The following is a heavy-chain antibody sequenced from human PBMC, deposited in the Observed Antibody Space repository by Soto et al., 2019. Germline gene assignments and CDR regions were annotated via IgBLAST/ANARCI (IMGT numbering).Heavy chain of an antibody. CDR3: ARDGAVAGDSNFDY. Sequence: ASVKVSCKASGYTFTSSAIHWVRQAPGQGLEWMGWINAGNGNIKHSQKFQHRVTITRDTSASTAYMELSSLRLEDTAVYYCARDGAVAGDSNFDYWGQGPLVTVSS. V-gene: IGHV1-3*01. J-gene: IGHJ4*02. CDR1: GYTFTSSA. CDR2: INAGNGNI. D-gene: IGHD6-19*01.